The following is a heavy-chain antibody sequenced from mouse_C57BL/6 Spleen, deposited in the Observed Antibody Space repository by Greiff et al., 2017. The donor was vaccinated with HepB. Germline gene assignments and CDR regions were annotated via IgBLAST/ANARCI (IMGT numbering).Heavy chain of an antibody. D-gene: IGHD2-2*01. CDR1: GYTFTDYY. CDR2: INPNNGGT. V-gene: IGHV1-26*01. Sequence: VQLQQSGPELVKPGASVKISCKASGYTFTDYYMNWVKQSHGKSLEWIGDINPNNGGTSYNQKFKGKATLTVDKSSSTAYMELRSLTSEDSAVYYCAREVTKAMDYWGQGTSVTVSS. J-gene: IGHJ4*01. CDR3: AREVTKAMDY.